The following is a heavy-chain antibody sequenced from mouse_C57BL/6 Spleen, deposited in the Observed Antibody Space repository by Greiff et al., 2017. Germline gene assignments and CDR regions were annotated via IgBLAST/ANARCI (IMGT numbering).Heavy chain of an antibody. CDR3: ARHEADESTMITRCYAMDD. Sequence: QVQLQQSGAELVKPGASVKLSCKASGYTFTEYTIHWVKQRTGQGLEWIGWFYPGSGSIKYNEKFKDKATLTADKSSSTAYMELSRLTSEDSAVYFCARHEADESTMITRCYAMDDWGQGTSVTVSS. CDR2: FYPGSGSI. V-gene: IGHV1-62-2*01. CDR1: GYTFTEYT. D-gene: IGHD2-4*01. J-gene: IGHJ4*01.